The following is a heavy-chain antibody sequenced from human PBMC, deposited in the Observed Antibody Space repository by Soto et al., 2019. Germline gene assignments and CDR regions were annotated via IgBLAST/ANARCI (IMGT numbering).Heavy chain of an antibody. Sequence: GGSLRLSCAASGFTVSSYAMHWVRQAQGKGLEWVAVISYDGSNKYYADSVKGRFTISRDNSKNTLYLQMNSLRAEDTAVYYCARDSPTTYYDFWSGYYNDYYYYYGMDVWGQGTTVTVSS. CDR1: GFTVSSYA. CDR2: ISYDGSNK. V-gene: IGHV3-30-3*01. D-gene: IGHD3-3*01. CDR3: ARDSPTTYYDFWSGYYNDYYYYYGMDV. J-gene: IGHJ6*02.